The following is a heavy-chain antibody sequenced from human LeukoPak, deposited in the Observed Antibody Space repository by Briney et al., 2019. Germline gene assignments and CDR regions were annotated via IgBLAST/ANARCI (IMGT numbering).Heavy chain of an antibody. CDR2: IYYRGSA. CDR1: GGSISSYY. V-gene: IGHV4-59*12. D-gene: IGHD3-10*01. Sequence: ASETLSLTCTVSGGSISSYYWSWIRQPPGKGLEWIGYIYYRGSANYNPSLRSRVTISVDRSKNQFSLKLSSVTAADTAVYYCARDRYGSGSYSFDYWGQGTLVTVSS. J-gene: IGHJ4*02. CDR3: ARDRYGSGSYSFDY.